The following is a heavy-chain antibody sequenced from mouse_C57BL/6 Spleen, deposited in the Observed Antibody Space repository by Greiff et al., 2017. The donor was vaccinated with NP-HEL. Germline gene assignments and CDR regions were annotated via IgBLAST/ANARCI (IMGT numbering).Heavy chain of an antibody. J-gene: IGHJ2*01. CDR3: ARGDYYGSSPSFDY. CDR2: ISYDGSN. V-gene: IGHV3-6*01. Sequence: EVQLQESGPGLVKPSQSLSLTCSVTGYSITSGYYWNWIRQFPGNKLEWMGYISYDGSNNYNPSLKNRISITRDTSKNQFFLKLNSVTTEDTATYYCARGDYYGSSPSFDYWGQGTTLTVSS. CDR1: GYSITSGYY. D-gene: IGHD1-1*01.